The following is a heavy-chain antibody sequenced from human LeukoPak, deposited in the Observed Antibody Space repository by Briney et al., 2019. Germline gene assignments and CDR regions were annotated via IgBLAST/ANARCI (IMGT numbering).Heavy chain of an antibody. J-gene: IGHJ3*02. CDR3: ARDDIVATIGAFDI. Sequence: GSSVKVSCKASGGTFSSYAISWVRQAPGQGLEWMGRIIPILGIANYAQKFQGRVTITADKSTSTAYMELSSLRSEGTAVYYCARDDIVATIGAFDIWGQGTMVTVSS. D-gene: IGHD5-12*01. V-gene: IGHV1-69*04. CDR1: GGTFSSYA. CDR2: IIPILGIA.